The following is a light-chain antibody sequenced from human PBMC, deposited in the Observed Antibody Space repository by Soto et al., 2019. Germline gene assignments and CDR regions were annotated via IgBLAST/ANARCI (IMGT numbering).Light chain of an antibody. J-gene: IGKJ2*01. V-gene: IGKV3-15*01. Sequence: EIVMTQSPATLSVSPGETATLSCRASQGLGSRLAWYQQKPGQAPRLLIYDASTRATGVPDRFSGSESETEFTLTISSLQSEDFAVYYCQHYHGWVKAFGQGTKLEIK. CDR1: QGLGSR. CDR3: QHYHGWVKA. CDR2: DAS.